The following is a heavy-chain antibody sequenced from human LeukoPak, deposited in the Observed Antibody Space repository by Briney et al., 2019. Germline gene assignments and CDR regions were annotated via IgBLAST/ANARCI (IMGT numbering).Heavy chain of an antibody. J-gene: IGHJ6*03. Sequence: ASVKVSCKASGYTFTSYDINWVRQATGQGLEWMGWMNPNSGNTGYAQKFQGRVTMTRNTSISTAYMELSSLRSEDTAVYYCARSPPPYGILTGFKIYYYYYMDVWGKGTTVTISS. CDR1: GYTFTSYD. V-gene: IGHV1-8*01. CDR3: ARSPPPYGILTGFKIYYYYYMDV. D-gene: IGHD3-9*01. CDR2: MNPNSGNT.